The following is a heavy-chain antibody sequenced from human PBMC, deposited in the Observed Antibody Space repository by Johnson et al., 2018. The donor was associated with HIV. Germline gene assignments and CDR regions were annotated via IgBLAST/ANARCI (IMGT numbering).Heavy chain of an antibody. J-gene: IGHJ3*01. D-gene: IGHD3-10*01. CDR2: IYSGGST. CDR1: GFTVSSNY. CDR3: ARDSGDSGLLDF. V-gene: IGHV3-66*02. Sequence: VQLVESGGGVVRPGGSLRLSCAASGFTVSSNYMSWVRQAPGKGLEWVSVIYSGGSTYYADSVKGRFTISRDNSKNTLYLQMNSLRAEDTAVYYCARDSGDSGLLDFWGQGTMVTVSS.